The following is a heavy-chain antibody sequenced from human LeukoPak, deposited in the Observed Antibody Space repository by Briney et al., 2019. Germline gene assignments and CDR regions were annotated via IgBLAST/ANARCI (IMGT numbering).Heavy chain of an antibody. J-gene: IGHJ6*03. CDR2: IYTSGGT. CDR1: GGSISGGSYC. CDR3: ARVNYYYYYMDV. V-gene: IGHV4-61*02. Sequence: PSETLSLTCTVSGGSISGGSYCWSWVRQPAGKGLEWIGRIYTSGGTNYNPSLKSRVTMSVDTSKNQFSLKLSSVTAADTALYYCARVNYYYYYMDVWGKGTTVTISS.